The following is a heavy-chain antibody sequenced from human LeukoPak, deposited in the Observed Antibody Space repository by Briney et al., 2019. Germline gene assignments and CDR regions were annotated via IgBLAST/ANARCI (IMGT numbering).Heavy chain of an antibody. CDR1: GFTFSSYE. Sequence: NPGGSLRLSCAASGFTFSSYEMNWVRQAPGKGLEWVSSISSTSYIYYADSVKGRFTISRDNAKNSVYLQMNSLRAEDTAVYYCARDTAMVKFDPWGQGTLVTVSS. CDR2: ISSTSYI. CDR3: ARDTAMVKFDP. D-gene: IGHD5-18*01. J-gene: IGHJ5*02. V-gene: IGHV3-21*01.